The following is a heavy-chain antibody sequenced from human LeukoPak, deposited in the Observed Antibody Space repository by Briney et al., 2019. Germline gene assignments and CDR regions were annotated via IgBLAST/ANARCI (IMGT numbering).Heavy chain of an antibody. CDR3: ARGCSGDRFYLSEDNWFDL. V-gene: IGHV1-69*05. CDR1: GGTFSSYA. D-gene: IGHD2-15*01. J-gene: IGHJ5*02. CDR2: IIPIFGTA. Sequence: SVKVSCKASGGTFSSYAISWVRQAAGQGLEWMGRIIPIFGTANYAQKFQGRVTITTDESTSTAYMELSSLRSEDTALYYCARGCSGDRFYLSEDNWFDLWGQGTLVTVSS.